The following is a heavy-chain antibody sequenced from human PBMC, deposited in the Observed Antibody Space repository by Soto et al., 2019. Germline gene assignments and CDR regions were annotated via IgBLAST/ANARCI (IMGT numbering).Heavy chain of an antibody. D-gene: IGHD6-6*01. V-gene: IGHV4-31*03. CDR1: GGSISSGGYY. J-gene: IGHJ5*02. CDR3: ARAGHSSSTEGANWFDP. CDR2: IYYSGTT. Sequence: SGTLSLTCTVSGGSISSGGYYWSWIRQHPGKGLEWIGYIYYSGTTYYNPSLKSRVTISVDTSKNQFSLKVNSVTAADTAAYYCARAGHSSSTEGANWFDPWGQGTLVTVSS.